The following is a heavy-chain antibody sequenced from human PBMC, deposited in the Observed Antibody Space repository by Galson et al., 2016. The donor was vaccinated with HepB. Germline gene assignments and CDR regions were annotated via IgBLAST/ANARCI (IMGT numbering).Heavy chain of an antibody. J-gene: IGHJ6*02. CDR3: ARASQPYCSSTSCYAGYYHYYGMDV. V-gene: IGHV3-33*01. CDR1: GFTFSIYG. Sequence: SLRLSCAASGFTFSIYGVHWVRQAPGKGLEWVAVTWYDEINKYYADSVKGRFTISRDYSKNTLYLQMNSLRVDDTAVYYCARASQPYCSSTSCYAGYYHYYGMDVWGQGTTATVSS. CDR2: TWYDEINK. D-gene: IGHD2-2*01.